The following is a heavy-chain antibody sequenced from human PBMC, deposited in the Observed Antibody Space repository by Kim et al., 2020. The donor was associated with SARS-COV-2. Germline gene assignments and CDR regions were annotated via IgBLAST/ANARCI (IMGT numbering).Heavy chain of an antibody. D-gene: IGHD6-13*01. CDR3: ARTDIAAAGTGDY. J-gene: IGHJ4*02. V-gene: IGHV3-11*06. Sequence: YADSGKGRLTISRDNAKNSLYLQMNSLRAEDTAVYYCARTDIAAAGTGDYWGQGTLVTVSS.